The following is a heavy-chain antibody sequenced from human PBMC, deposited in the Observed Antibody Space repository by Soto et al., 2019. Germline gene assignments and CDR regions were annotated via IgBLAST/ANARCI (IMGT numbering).Heavy chain of an antibody. V-gene: IGHV3-23*01. CDR1: GFTFSTYT. CDR2: ISGSGGST. CDR3: AKWSSGWSFDY. J-gene: IGHJ4*02. Sequence: GGPLRLSCASSGFTFSTYTMNWVRQAPGKGLEWVSAISGSGGSTYYADSVKGRFTISRDNSKNTLYLQMNSLRAEDTAVYYCAKWSSGWSFDYWGQGTLVTVSS. D-gene: IGHD6-19*01.